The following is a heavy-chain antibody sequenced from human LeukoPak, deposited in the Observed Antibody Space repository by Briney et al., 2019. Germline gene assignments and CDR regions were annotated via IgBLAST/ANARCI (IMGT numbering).Heavy chain of an antibody. J-gene: IGHJ4*02. V-gene: IGHV4-30-4*01. D-gene: IGHD5-18*01. CDR3: ARGGGPYTAMASDY. Sequence: SETLSLTCTVSGGSISSGDYYWSCIRQPPGKGLECIGYIYYSGSTYYNPSLKSRVTISVDTSKNQFSLKLSSVTAADTAVYYCARGGGPYTAMASDYWGQGTLVTVSS. CDR2: IYYSGST. CDR1: GGSISSGDYY.